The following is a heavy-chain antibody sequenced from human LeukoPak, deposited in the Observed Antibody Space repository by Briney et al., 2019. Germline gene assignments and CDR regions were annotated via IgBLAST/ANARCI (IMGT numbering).Heavy chain of an antibody. CDR3: ARAGYYRFDY. Sequence: PGGSLRLSCAASGFTFSTSWMHWVRQAPGKGLVWVSRINSDGTTIDYADSVKGRFTISRDNAMNTLYLQMNSLRDEDTAVYYCARAGYYRFDYWGQGTLVTVSS. CDR1: GFTFSTSW. D-gene: IGHD2/OR15-2a*01. V-gene: IGHV3-74*01. J-gene: IGHJ4*02. CDR2: INSDGTTI.